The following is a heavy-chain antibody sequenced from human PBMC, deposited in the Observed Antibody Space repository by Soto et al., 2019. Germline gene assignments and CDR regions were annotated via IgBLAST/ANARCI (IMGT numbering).Heavy chain of an antibody. CDR2: IYYSGST. J-gene: IGHJ4*02. CDR1: GGSISSGSYY. D-gene: IGHD4-17*01. V-gene: IGHV4-39*01. CDR3: ARNYGDYEYYFDY. Sequence: SETLSLTCTVSGGSISSGSYYWGWFRQPPGKGLEWIGSIYYSGSTYYNPSLKSRVTISVDTSKNQFSLKLSSVTAADTAVYYCARNYGDYEYYFDYWGQGTLVTVSS.